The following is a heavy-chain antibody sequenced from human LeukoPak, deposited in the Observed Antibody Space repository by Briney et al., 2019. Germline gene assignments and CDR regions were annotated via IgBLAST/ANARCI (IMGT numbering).Heavy chain of an antibody. Sequence: ASVTVSCKASGYTFTSYGISWVRQAPGQGREWMGWISAYNGNTNYAQKLQGRVTMTTDTSTSTAYMELRSLRSDDTAVYYCARDPYYDSSGYYVHWGQGTLVTVSS. D-gene: IGHD3-22*01. CDR3: ARDPYYDSSGYYVH. J-gene: IGHJ4*02. CDR1: GYTFTSYG. V-gene: IGHV1-18*01. CDR2: ISAYNGNT.